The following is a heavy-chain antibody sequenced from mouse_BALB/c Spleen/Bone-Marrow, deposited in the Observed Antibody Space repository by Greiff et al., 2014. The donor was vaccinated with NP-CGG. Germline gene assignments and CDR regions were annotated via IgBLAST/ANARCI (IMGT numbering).Heavy chain of an antibody. D-gene: IGHD2-1*01. Sequence: EVQGVESGGGLVQPGGSLKLSCAASGFTFSSYTMSWVRQTPEKRLEWAAYISNGGGSTYYPDTVKGRFTISRDNAKNTLYLQMSSLKSEDTAMYYCARQIYFPYFDYWGQGTTLTVSS. CDR1: GFTFSSYT. V-gene: IGHV5-12-2*01. CDR3: ARQIYFPYFDY. J-gene: IGHJ2*01. CDR2: ISNGGGST.